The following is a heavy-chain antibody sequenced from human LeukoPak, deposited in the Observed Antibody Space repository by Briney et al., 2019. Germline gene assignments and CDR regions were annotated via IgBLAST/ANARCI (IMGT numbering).Heavy chain of an antibody. CDR3: ARENGGVCSSTSCAGQFDY. CDR1: GGSISSGSYY. Sequence: SETLSLTCTVSGGSISSGSYYWSWIRQPAGKGLEWIGRIYTSGSTNYNPSLKSRVTISVDTSKNQFSLKLSSVTAADTAVYYCARENGGVCSSTSCAGQFDYWGQGTLVTVSS. V-gene: IGHV4-61*02. D-gene: IGHD2-2*01. J-gene: IGHJ4*02. CDR2: IYTSGST.